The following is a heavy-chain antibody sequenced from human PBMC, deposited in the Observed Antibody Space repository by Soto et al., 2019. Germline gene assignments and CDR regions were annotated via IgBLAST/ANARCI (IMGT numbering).Heavy chain of an antibody. J-gene: IGHJ6*02. CDR3: TTSLSSGWYSGANYYYGMDV. V-gene: IGHV3-15*07. CDR1: GFTFSNAW. Sequence: PGGSLRLSCAASGFTFSNAWMNWVRQAPGKGLEWVGRIKSKTDGGTTDYAAPVKGRFTISRDDSKNTLYLQMNSLKTEDTAVYYCTTSLSSGWYSGANYYYGMDVWGQGTTVTVSS. D-gene: IGHD6-19*01. CDR2: IKSKTDGGTT.